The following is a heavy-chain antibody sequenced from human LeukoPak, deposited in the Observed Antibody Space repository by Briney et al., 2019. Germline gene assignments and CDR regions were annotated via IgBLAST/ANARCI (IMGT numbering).Heavy chain of an antibody. CDR3: ARGPHYYDKSVAFDI. V-gene: IGHV3-74*01. J-gene: IGHJ3*02. CDR2: INSDGSST. D-gene: IGHD3-22*01. CDR1: GFTFSSYW. Sequence: PVGSLRLSCAASGFTFSSYWMHWVRQAPGKGLVWVSRINSDGSSTSYADSVKGRFTISRDNAKNTLYLQMNSLRAEDTAVYYCARGPHYYDKSVAFDIWGQGTMVTVSS.